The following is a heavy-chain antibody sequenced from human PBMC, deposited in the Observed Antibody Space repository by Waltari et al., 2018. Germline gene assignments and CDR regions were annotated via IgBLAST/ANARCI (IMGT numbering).Heavy chain of an antibody. Sequence: QLQLQESGPGLVKPSETLSLTCTVSGGSISSSSYYWSWLRQPPGKRLEWIGSIYYRGSTYYNPSRKIRVTISGDTSKNQCSLKLSSVTAADTAVYYCARGHYYDSSGYYYNYGMDVWGQGTTVTVSS. CDR1: GGSISSSSYY. CDR3: ARGHYYDSSGYYYNYGMDV. V-gene: IGHV4-39*07. J-gene: IGHJ6*02. CDR2: IYYRGST. D-gene: IGHD3-22*01.